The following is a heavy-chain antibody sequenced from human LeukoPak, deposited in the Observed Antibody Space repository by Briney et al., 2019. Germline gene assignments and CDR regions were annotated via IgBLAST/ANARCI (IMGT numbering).Heavy chain of an antibody. J-gene: IGHJ4*02. CDR3: AKGEAWDSSSWIDY. CDR1: GFTFSDYW. CDR2: IRQDGKSK. Sequence: GGSLRLSCAASGFTFSDYWMTWVRQAPGKGLEWVANIRQDGKSKYYVDSVKGRFTISRDNAHNSFYLDMNSLAAEDTAVYYCAKGEAWDSSSWIDYWGQGTLVTVSS. D-gene: IGHD6-13*01. V-gene: IGHV3-7*01.